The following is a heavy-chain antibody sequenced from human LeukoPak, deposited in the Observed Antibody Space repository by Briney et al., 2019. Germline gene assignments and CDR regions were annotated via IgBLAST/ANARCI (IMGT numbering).Heavy chain of an antibody. CDR1: GFTFDDYG. CDR3: ARASGSYYHDAFDI. J-gene: IGHJ3*02. D-gene: IGHD1-26*01. Sequence: PGGSLRLSCAASGFTFDDYGMSWVRQAPGKGLEWVSGINWNGGSTGYADSVKGRFTISRDNAKNSLYLQMNSLRAEDTALYYCARASGSYYHDAFDIWGQGTMVTVSS. CDR2: INWNGGST. V-gene: IGHV3-20*04.